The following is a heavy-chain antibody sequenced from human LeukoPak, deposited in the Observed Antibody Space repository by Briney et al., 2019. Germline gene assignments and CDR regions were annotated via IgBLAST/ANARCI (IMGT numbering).Heavy chain of an antibody. CDR3: ARIANFDWLLYPGGYFDL. J-gene: IGHJ2*01. CDR2: IYYSGST. V-gene: IGHV4-59*08. CDR1: GGSISSYY. D-gene: IGHD3-9*01. Sequence: PSETLSLTCTVAGGSISSYYWSWIRQPPGKGLEWIGHIYYSGSTNYNPSLKSRVTISVDTSKNQFSLKLSSVTAADTAVYYCARIANFDWLLYPGGYFDLWGRGTLVTVSS.